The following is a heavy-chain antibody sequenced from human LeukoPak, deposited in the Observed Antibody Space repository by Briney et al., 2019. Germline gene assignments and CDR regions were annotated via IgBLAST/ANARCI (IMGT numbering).Heavy chain of an antibody. D-gene: IGHD6-19*01. J-gene: IGHJ2*01. CDR2: INHSGST. CDR3: TRLSAAVATTTDYWYFDL. CDR1: GGSFSGYY. V-gene: IGHV4-34*01. Sequence: SETLSLTCAVYGGSFSGYYWSWIRQPPGKGLEWIGEINHSGSTNYNPSLKSRVTISVDTSKNQFSLKVNSVTAADTAVYYCTRLSAAVATTTDYWYFDLWGRGTLVTVSS.